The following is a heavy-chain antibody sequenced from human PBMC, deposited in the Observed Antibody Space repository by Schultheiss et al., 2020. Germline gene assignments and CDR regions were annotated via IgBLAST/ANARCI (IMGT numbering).Heavy chain of an antibody. J-gene: IGHJ4*02. CDR1: VESFSAYY. Sequence: SETLSLTCGVSVESFSAYYWSWIRQPPGKGLEWIAEIFHDGNTNYNPSLESRVTISIDTSKNQFSLKLRSVTAADTAVYYCARHRYYDYDNWVQGTLVTVSS. V-gene: IGHV4-34*12. CDR2: IFHDGNT. D-gene: IGHD3-10*01. CDR3: ARHRYYDYDN.